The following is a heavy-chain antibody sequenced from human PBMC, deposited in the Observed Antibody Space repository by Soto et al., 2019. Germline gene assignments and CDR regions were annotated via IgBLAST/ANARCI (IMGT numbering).Heavy chain of an antibody. Sequence: VQLVESGGGSVQPGESLRLSCAASGFSFRDYGMHWGRQRTGKGLEWVSGLGAADDPYYISSVKGRFSVSRDNAQNSLYLKMNNLRVDDTAVYFCARAYLGRLPRRADYYYAMDVWGRGTTVTVSS. CDR3: ARAYLGRLPRRADYYYAMDV. CDR1: GFSFRDYG. D-gene: IGHD1-26*01. CDR2: LGAADDP. V-gene: IGHV3-13*05. J-gene: IGHJ6*02.